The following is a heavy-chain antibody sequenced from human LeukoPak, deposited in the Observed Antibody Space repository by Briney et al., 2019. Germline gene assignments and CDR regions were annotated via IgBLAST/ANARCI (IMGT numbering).Heavy chain of an antibody. Sequence: PSETLSLTCAVYGGSFSGYYWSWIRQPPGKGLEWIGEINHSGSTNYNPSLKSRVTISVDTSKNQFSLKLSSVTAADTAVYYCAGGVYIAAAQYGYWGQGTLVTVSS. J-gene: IGHJ4*02. D-gene: IGHD6-13*01. V-gene: IGHV4-34*01. CDR2: INHSGST. CDR1: GGSFSGYY. CDR3: AGGVYIAAAQYGY.